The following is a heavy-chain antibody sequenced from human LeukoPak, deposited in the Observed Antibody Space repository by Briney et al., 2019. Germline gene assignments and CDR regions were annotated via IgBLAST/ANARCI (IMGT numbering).Heavy chain of an antibody. CDR3: ARKCGGGSCYNY. J-gene: IGHJ4*02. V-gene: IGHV4-34*01. Sequence: SETMSLTCAVYGGSFSAYYWSWIRQPPGKGLEWIGEINHSGSTNYNPPLKSRVTISIDTSKNQFSLKLSSVTAADTAVYYCARKCGGGSCYNYWGQGTLVTVSS. CDR1: GGSFSAYY. CDR2: INHSGST. D-gene: IGHD2-15*01.